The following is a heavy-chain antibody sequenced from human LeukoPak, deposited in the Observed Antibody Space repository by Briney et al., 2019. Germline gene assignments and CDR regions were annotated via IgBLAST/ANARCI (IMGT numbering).Heavy chain of an antibody. Sequence: ASVTVSCKASGYTFTSYDINWVRQATGQGLEWMGWMNPNCGNTGYAQKFQGRVTMTRNTSISTAYMELSSLRSEDTAVYYCARPRRQWELRRYYFDYWGQGTLVTVSS. J-gene: IGHJ4*02. CDR2: MNPNCGNT. D-gene: IGHD1-26*01. V-gene: IGHV1-8*01. CDR1: GYTFTSYD. CDR3: ARPRRQWELRRYYFDY.